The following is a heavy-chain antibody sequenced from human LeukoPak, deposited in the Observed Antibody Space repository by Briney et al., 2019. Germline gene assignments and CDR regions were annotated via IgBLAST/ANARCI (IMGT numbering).Heavy chain of an antibody. CDR3: ARDLTSSDTTLGDAFDI. D-gene: IGHD1-26*01. Sequence: SETLSLTCAVYGGSFSGYYWSWIRQPPGKRLEWIWEINHSGSTNYNPSLKSRVTISVDTSKNQFSLKLSSVTAADTAVYYCARDLTSSDTTLGDAFDIWGQGTMVTVSS. J-gene: IGHJ3*02. V-gene: IGHV4-34*01. CDR1: GGSFSGYY. CDR2: INHSGST.